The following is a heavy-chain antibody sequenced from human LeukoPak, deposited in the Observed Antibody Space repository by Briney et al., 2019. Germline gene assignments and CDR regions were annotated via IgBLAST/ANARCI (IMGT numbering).Heavy chain of an antibody. J-gene: IGHJ4*02. CDR3: AYSGSYGHLGY. CDR2: IYSSVST. D-gene: IGHD1-26*01. Sequence: SETLSLTCTVSGGSISSNAYYWAWIRQPPGKGLEWIGSIYSSVSTYYNPSLKGRVTISVDTSKNQFSLRLSSVTAADTALYYCAYSGSYGHLGYWGQGIPVAVSS. V-gene: IGHV4-39*01. CDR1: GGSISSNAYY.